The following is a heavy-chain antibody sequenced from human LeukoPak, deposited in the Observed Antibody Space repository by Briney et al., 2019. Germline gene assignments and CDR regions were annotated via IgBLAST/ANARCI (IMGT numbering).Heavy chain of an antibody. V-gene: IGHV3-30*04. D-gene: IGHD2-21*02. CDR1: GFTFSSYA. Sequence: GGSLRLSCAASGFTFSSYAMHWVRQAPGKGLEWVAVISYDGSNKYYADSVKGRFTISRDNSKNTLYLQMNSLRAEDTAVYYCARSRDVVVTAWAYFDYWGQGTLVTVSS. CDR3: ARSRDVVVTAWAYFDY. CDR2: ISYDGSNK. J-gene: IGHJ4*02.